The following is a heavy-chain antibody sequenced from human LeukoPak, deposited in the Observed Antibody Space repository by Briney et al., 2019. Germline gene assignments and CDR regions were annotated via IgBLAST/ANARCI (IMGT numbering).Heavy chain of an antibody. CDR1: GGSISSSSYY. CDR3: ARDITMIVVVIKKNDAFDI. CDR2: IYYSGST. D-gene: IGHD3-22*01. Sequence: PSETLSLTCTVSGGSISSSSYYSGWIRQPPGKCLECLGSIYYSGSTYYNPSLKSRVTISVDTSKNQFSLKLSSVTAADTAVYYCARDITMIVVVIKKNDAFDIWGQGTMVTVSS. J-gene: IGHJ3*02. V-gene: IGHV4-39*07.